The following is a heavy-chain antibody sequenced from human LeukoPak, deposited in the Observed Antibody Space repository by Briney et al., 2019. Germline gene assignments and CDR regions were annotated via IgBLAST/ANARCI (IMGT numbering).Heavy chain of an antibody. D-gene: IGHD5-24*01. CDR3: TKERYWRDGYNTGHYYGMDV. CDR1: GFIFGNTW. CDR2: IKSKIDGGTT. V-gene: IGHV3-15*07. Sequence: PGGSLRLSCAASGFIFGNTWMNWVRQAPGKGLEWVGHIKSKIDGGTTEYAAPVKGRFTISRDDSKNTLYLQINSLKTEDTAVYYCTKERYWRDGYNTGHYYGMDVWGQGTTVTVS. J-gene: IGHJ6*02.